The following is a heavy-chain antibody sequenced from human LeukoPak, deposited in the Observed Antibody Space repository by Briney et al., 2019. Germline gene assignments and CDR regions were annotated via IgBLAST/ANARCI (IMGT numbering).Heavy chain of an antibody. V-gene: IGHV3-23*01. CDR1: GFTFDTTA. J-gene: IGHJ4*02. CDR3: AQEHFDTSGYYSRFDN. Sequence: PGGSLRLSCPASGFTFDTTAMSWVRQAPGKGLEWVSTVSATAGTKTYADSVMGRFTISRDNSQNTVYLHMNSLRADDTAVYYCAQEHFDTSGYYSRFDNWGQGILVTVSS. CDR2: VSATAGTK. D-gene: IGHD3-22*01.